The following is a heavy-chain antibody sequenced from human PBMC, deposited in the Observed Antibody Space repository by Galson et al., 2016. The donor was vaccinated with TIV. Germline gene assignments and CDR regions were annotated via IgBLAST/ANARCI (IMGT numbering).Heavy chain of an antibody. J-gene: IGHJ6*02. CDR2: IYYSGIT. V-gene: IGHV4-30-4*08. CDR3: ARVVGPYYYGMDV. CDR1: GGSISNGDYY. Sequence: TLSLTCKVSGGSISNGDYYWSWVRQPAGKGLECIGFIYYSGITNYNPSLKSRVSMSLDRSRNQFSLNLNAVTAADTAVYYCARVVGPYYYGMDVWGQGTTVIVSS. D-gene: IGHD2-15*01.